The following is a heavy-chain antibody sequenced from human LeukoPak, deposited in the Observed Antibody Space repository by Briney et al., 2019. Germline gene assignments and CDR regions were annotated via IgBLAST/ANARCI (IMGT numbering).Heavy chain of an antibody. D-gene: IGHD3-16*02. V-gene: IGHV3-23*01. CDR3: ARVGHYDYVWGSYRYPDY. Sequence: GGSLRLSCAASGFTFSSYAMSWVRQAPGKGLEWVSAISGSGGSTYYADSVKGRFTISRDNAKNSLYLQMNSLRAEDTAVYYCARVGHYDYVWGSYRYPDYWGQGTLVTVSS. CDR2: ISGSGGST. J-gene: IGHJ4*02. CDR1: GFTFSSYA.